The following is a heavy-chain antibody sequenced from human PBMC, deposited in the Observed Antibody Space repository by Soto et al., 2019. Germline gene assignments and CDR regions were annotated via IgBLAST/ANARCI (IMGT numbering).Heavy chain of an antibody. D-gene: IGHD2-21*02. CDR1: GFPLTMTGMG. CDR2: IFSNDEK. J-gene: IGHJ4*02. CDR3: ARINDCGGDCYPFDY. Sequence: QVTLKESGPVLVKPTETLTLTCTVSGFPLTMTGMGVGWIRQPPGKALEWLAHIFSNDEKSYSTSVKSRLTISKDTSKGQVVLTMTNMDPVDTATYYCARINDCGGDCYPFDYWGQGTLVTVSS. V-gene: IGHV2-26*01.